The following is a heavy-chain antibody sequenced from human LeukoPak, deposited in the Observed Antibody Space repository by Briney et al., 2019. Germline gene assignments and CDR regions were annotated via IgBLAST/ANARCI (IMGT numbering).Heavy chain of an antibody. CDR1: GFTFSGYS. Sequence: PGGSLRLSCAASGFTFSGYSMSWVRQAPGKGLEWVANIKQDGSDKYYVDSVKGLFTISRDNSKNTLYLQMNSLRAEDTAVYYCAKDVGDHTFDIWGQGTMVTVSS. J-gene: IGHJ3*02. CDR2: IKQDGSDK. D-gene: IGHD2-15*01. V-gene: IGHV3-7*05. CDR3: AKDVGDHTFDI.